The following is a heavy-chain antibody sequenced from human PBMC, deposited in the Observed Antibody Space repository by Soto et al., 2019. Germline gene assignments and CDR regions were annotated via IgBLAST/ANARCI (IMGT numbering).Heavy chain of an antibody. D-gene: IGHD2-15*01. J-gene: IGHJ6*02. CDR1: GGTFSSYA. CDR3: ARYTYCSGGSCYHTNDYYGMYV. Sequence: SVKASCKASGGTFSSYASSWVRQAPGQGLEWMGGIIPIFGTANYAQKFQGRVTITADESTSTAYMELSSLRSEDTAVYYCARYTYCSGGSCYHTNDYYGMYVWGQGTTVTVAS. CDR2: IIPIFGTA. V-gene: IGHV1-69*13.